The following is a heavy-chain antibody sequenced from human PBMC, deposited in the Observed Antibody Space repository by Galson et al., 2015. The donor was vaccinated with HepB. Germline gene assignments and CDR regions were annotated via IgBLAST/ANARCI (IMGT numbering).Heavy chain of an antibody. D-gene: IGHD3-3*01. CDR2: IYYSGST. V-gene: IGHV4-4*02. CDR3: ARGSSGVFGVVITHDAFDI. CDR1: GGSISSSHW. J-gene: IGHJ3*02. Sequence: ESLSLTCAVSGGSISSSHWWSWVRQPPGKGLEWIGEIYYSGSTNYNPSLKSRVSISVDKSKNQFSLKLSSVAAADTAVYYCARGSSGVFGVVITHDAFDIWGQGTMVTVSS.